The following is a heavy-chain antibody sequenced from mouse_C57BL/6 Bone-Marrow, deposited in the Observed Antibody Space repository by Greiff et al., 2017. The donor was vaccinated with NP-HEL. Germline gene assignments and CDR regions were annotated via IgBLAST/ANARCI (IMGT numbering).Heavy chain of an antibody. D-gene: IGHD2-3*01. CDR3: TDDGYYAMDY. CDR1: GFTFSNYW. CDR2: IRLKSDNYAT. J-gene: IGHJ4*01. Sequence: EVKLQESGGGLVQPGGSMKLSCVASGFTFSNYWMNWVRQSPEKGLEWVAQIRLKSDNYATHYAESVKGRFTISRDYSKISIYLPMNNLRAEDTRIYYCTDDGYYAMDYWGQGTSVTVSS. V-gene: IGHV6-3*01.